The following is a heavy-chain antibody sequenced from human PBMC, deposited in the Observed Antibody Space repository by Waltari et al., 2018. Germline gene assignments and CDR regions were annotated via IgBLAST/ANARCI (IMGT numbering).Heavy chain of an antibody. V-gene: IGHV1-46*01. Sequence: QVQLVQSGAEVTKPGASVKVSCKASGYTFTNYYVHWVRQAPRQGLEWMGRINPRGGSASYAKKVQGRVTMTRETSTSTVYREWSSLRSEDTAVYYCARDLGDYSSSWLVICGVGGYWGQGTLVTVSS. CDR2: INPRGGSA. D-gene: IGHD6-13*01. CDR1: GYTFTNYY. CDR3: ARDLGDYSSSWLVICGVGGY. J-gene: IGHJ4*02.